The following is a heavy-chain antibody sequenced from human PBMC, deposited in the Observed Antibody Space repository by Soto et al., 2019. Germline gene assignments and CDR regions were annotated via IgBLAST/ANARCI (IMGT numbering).Heavy chain of an antibody. CDR2: MNPNNGNT. CDR3: ARGRRSGGSCYLY. V-gene: IGHV1-8*01. J-gene: IGHJ4*02. Sequence: ASVKVSCKASGYSFTSYDINWVRQATGQGLEWMGWMNPNNGNTDYAQKFQGRVTMTRNSSTSTAYMELSSLRSEDTAVYYCARGRRSGGSCYLYWGQGSMVTVYS. D-gene: IGHD2-15*01. CDR1: GYSFTSYD.